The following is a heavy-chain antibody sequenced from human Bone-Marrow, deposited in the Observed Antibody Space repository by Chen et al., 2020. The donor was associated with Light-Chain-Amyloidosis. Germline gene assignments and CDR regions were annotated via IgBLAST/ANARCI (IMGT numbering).Heavy chain of an antibody. Sequence: QVQLQESGPGLVKPLETLSLTCTVSGGAVSSGSYYWSWIRQPAGKGLEWIGRIYTTGSTNYNPSLKSRVSISVDTSKNQISLKLSSVTAADTAVYYCARVEAYCNGGSCWQRNWFDPWGQGTLVTVSS. V-gene: IGHV4-61*02. CDR3: ARVEAYCNGGSCWQRNWFDP. CDR2: IYTTGST. CDR1: GGAVSSGSYY. D-gene: IGHD2-15*01. J-gene: IGHJ5*02.